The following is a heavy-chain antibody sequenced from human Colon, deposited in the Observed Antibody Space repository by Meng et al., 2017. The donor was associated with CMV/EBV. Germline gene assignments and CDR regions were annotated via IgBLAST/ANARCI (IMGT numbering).Heavy chain of an antibody. CDR3: ARSRDGYNWV. V-gene: IGHV1-18*01. J-gene: IGHJ4*02. D-gene: IGHD5-24*01. CDR2: IDTYRGDT. Sequence: ASVKVSCKASGYRFTTFGVSWVRQAPGQGLEWMGWIDTYRGDTKYAQHLQGRATMATDTSTNTAYMELRSLRSDDAAVYYCARSRDGYNWVWGQGTLVTVSS. CDR1: GYRFTTFG.